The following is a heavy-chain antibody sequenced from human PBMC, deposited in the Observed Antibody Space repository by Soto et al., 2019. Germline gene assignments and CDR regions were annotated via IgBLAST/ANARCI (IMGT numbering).Heavy chain of an antibody. J-gene: IGHJ4*02. V-gene: IGHV5-51*01. CDR1: GYSFTTYW. Sequence: PGESLKISCKASGYSFTTYWIGWVRQIPGKGLEWMGIIYPGDSDTRYSPSFQGQVTISADKSISTAYLQWSSLKASDSAMFYCARKDIAGNSVDFWGQGTLVTVSS. CDR2: IYPGDSDT. CDR3: ARKDIAGNSVDF. D-gene: IGHD6-13*01.